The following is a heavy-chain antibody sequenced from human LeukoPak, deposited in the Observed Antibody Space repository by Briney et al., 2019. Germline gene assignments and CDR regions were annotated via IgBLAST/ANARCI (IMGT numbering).Heavy chain of an antibody. CDR2: INHSGST. Sequence: PSETLSLTCAVYGGSFSGYYWSWIRQPPGKGLEWMGEINHSGSTNYNTSLKSRVTISVDTSKNQFSLKLSSVTAADTAVYYCARGRGYSYGPGYYYFMDVWGKGTTVTVSS. D-gene: IGHD5-18*01. J-gene: IGHJ6*03. CDR3: ARGRGYSYGPGYYYFMDV. V-gene: IGHV4-34*01. CDR1: GGSFSGYY.